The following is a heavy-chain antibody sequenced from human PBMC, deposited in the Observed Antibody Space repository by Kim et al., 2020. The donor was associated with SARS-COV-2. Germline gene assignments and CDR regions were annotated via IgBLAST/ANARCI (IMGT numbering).Heavy chain of an antibody. D-gene: IGHD3-22*01. CDR3: AKDYYYDSSYFDY. V-gene: IGHV3-43*01. J-gene: IGHJ4*02. Sequence: YADSVKGRFTISRDNSKNSLYLQMNSLRTEDTALYYCAKDYYYDSSYFDYWGQGTLVTVSS.